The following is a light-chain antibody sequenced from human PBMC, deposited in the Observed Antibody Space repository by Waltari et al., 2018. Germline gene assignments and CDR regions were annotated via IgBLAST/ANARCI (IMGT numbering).Light chain of an antibody. Sequence: QSVLTQPPSVSEAPRQRVTISCSGSSSNIGNNAVNWYQQLPGKAPKLLIYYDDLLPSGVSDRFSGSKSGPSASLAISGLQSEDEADYYCAAWDDSLSGVVFGGGTKLTVL. CDR2: YDD. J-gene: IGLJ2*01. CDR1: SSNIGNNA. CDR3: AAWDDSLSGVV. V-gene: IGLV1-36*01.